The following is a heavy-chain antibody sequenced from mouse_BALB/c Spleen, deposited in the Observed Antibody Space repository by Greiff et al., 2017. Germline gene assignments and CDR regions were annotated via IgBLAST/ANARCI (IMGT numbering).Heavy chain of an antibody. CDR2: IDPANGNT. CDR3: AMGNSFDY. V-gene: IGHV14-3*02. CDR1: GFNIKDTY. J-gene: IGHJ2*01. Sequence: VQLKQSGAELVKPGASVKLSCTASGFNIKDTYMHWVKQRPEQGLEWIGRIDPANGNTKYDPKFQGKATITADTSSNTAYLQLSSLTSEDTAVYYCAMGNSFDYWGQGTTLTVSS.